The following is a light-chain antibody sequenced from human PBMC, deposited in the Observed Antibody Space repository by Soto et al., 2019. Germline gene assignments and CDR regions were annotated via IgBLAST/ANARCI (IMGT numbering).Light chain of an antibody. V-gene: IGKV1-9*01. J-gene: IGKJ1*01. Sequence: DIQLTQSPSFLSASVGDRVTITCRASQGISGYLAWYQQTPGKAPKLLIYAASTLQSGVPSRFSGSGSGTEFTLTISSLQPEDFASYYCQQVNSYPWTFGQGTKVDIK. CDR3: QQVNSYPWT. CDR1: QGISGY. CDR2: AAS.